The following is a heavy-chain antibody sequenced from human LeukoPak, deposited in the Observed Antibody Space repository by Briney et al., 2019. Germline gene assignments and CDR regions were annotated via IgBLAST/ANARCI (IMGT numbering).Heavy chain of an antibody. Sequence: SETLSLTCAVYGGSFSGYYWSWIRQPPGKGLEWIGEINHSGSTNYNPSLKSRVTISVDTSKNQFSLKLSSVTAADTAVYYCARFSTMLDFWGRGTLVTVSS. V-gene: IGHV4-34*01. CDR2: INHSGST. D-gene: IGHD3-10*01. J-gene: IGHJ4*02. CDR1: GGSFSGYY. CDR3: ARFSTMLDF.